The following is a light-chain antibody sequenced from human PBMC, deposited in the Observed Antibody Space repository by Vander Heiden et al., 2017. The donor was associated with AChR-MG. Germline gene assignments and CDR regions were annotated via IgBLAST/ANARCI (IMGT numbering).Light chain of an antibody. CDR3: AAWDDSLSGWV. V-gene: IGLV1-47*02. CDR2: SNN. Sequence: QSVPTQPPSASATTGQRVTISCSGSSSNFGSNYVYWYQQLPGTAPKLLIYSNNQRPSGVPDRFSGSKSGTSASLAISGLRSEDEADYYCAAWDDSLSGWVFGGGTKLTVL. CDR1: SSNFGSNY. J-gene: IGLJ3*02.